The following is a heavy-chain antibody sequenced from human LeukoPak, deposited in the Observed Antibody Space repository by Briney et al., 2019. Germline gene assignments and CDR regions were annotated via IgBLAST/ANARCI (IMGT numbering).Heavy chain of an antibody. V-gene: IGHV5-51*01. D-gene: IGHD3-10*01. CDR1: GYRFNTYW. J-gene: IGHJ4*02. CDR2: IYRGDSDT. Sequence: GESPKISCKGSGYRFNTYWIGWVRQMPGKSLEWMGIIYRGDSDTRYSPSFQGQVPVSTDKYISTAYLQWSSLKASDAAMYYCASRYGSGNYFYWGQGTLVTVSA. CDR3: ASRYGSGNYFY.